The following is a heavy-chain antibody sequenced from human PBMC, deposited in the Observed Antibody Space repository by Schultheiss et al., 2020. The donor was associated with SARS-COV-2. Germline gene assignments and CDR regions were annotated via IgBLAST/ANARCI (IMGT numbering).Heavy chain of an antibody. V-gene: IGHV5-51*01. J-gene: IGHJ4*02. CDR3: ARRVAVAGHGFDY. D-gene: IGHD6-19*01. CDR2: IYPGDSDT. Sequence: GGSLRLSCKGYGYSFTSYWIGWVRQMPGKGLEWMGIIYPGDSDTRYSPSFQGQVTISVDKSISTAYLQWSSLKASDTAMYYCARRVAVAGHGFDYWGQGTLVTVSS. CDR1: GYSFTSYW.